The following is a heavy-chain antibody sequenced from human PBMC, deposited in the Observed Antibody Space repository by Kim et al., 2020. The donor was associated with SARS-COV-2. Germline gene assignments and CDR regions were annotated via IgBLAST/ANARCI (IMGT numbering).Heavy chain of an antibody. V-gene: IGHV1-46*01. Sequence: ASVKVSCKASGYTFTSYYMHWVRQAPGQGLEWMGIINPSGGSTSYAQKFQGRVTMTRDTSTSTVYMELSSLRSEVTAVYYCARVRNPMIDYYGMDVWGQGTTVTVSS. CDR1: GYTFTSYY. CDR3: ARVRNPMIDYYGMDV. D-gene: IGHD3-22*01. J-gene: IGHJ6*02. CDR2: INPSGGST.